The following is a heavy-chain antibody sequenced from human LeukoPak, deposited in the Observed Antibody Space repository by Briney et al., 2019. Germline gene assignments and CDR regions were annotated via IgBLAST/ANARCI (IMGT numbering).Heavy chain of an antibody. D-gene: IGHD3-3*01. V-gene: IGHV4-39*01. J-gene: IGHJ4*02. CDR2: LYYTGSS. Sequence: PSETLSLTCTVSGGSISSSSFYWGWIRQPPGKGLEWIGSLYYTGSSYYNPSLKSRINISVDASKNQFSLKLTSVTATDTAVYYCVRLQGYYVDYWGQGTLVTVSS. CDR1: GGSISSSSFY. CDR3: VRLQGYYVDY.